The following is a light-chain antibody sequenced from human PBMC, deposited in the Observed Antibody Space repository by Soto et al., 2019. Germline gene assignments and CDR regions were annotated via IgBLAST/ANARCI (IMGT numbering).Light chain of an antibody. Sequence: EIVLTQSPGTLSLSTEERATLSCRASQSVSSIYLAWYPQKPGQAPRLLIYGASNRATGIPDRFSGSGSGTDFTLTISRPEPEDFAVFYCQQYGSSPTWTFGQGTKVEIK. CDR3: QQYGSSPTWT. J-gene: IGKJ1*01. V-gene: IGKV3-20*01. CDR1: QSVSSIY. CDR2: GAS.